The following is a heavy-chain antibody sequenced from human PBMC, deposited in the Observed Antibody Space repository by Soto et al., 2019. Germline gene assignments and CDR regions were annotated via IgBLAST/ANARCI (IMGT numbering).Heavy chain of an antibody. J-gene: IGHJ4*02. V-gene: IGHV4-30-4*01. CDR2: IYYSGST. D-gene: IGHD2-2*01. CDR3: ARTVEAVVPAAIRY. CDR1: GGSISSGDYY. Sequence: PSETLSLTCTVSGGSISSGDYYWSWIRQPPGKGLEWIGYIYYSGSTYYNPSLKSRVTISVDTSKNQFSLKLSSVTAADTAVYYCARTVEAVVPAAIRYWGQGTLVIVSS.